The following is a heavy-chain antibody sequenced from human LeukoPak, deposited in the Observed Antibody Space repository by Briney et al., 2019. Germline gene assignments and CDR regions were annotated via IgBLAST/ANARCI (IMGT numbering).Heavy chain of an antibody. CDR2: ISGSGGST. Sequence: GGSLRLSCAASGFTFSSYAMRWVRQAPGKGLEWVSAISGSGGSTYYADSVKGRFTISRDNSKNTLYLQMKSLRAEDTAVYYCTKKPLYCGGDCYEPFDYWGQGTLVTVSS. D-gene: IGHD2-21*02. CDR3: TKKPLYCGGDCYEPFDY. J-gene: IGHJ4*02. CDR1: GFTFSSYA. V-gene: IGHV3-23*01.